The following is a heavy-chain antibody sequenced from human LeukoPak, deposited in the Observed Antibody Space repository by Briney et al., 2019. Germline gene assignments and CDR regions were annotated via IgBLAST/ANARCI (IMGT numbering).Heavy chain of an antibody. V-gene: IGHV1-18*01. CDR2: ISAYNGNT. CDR1: GYTFTSYG. J-gene: IGHJ4*02. Sequence: GASVKVSCKASGYTFTSYGISWVRQAPGQGLEWMGWISAYNGNTNYAQKLQGRVTMTTDTSTSTAYMELRSLRSDDTAVYYCARIPPYCTNGVCYDCWGQGTLVTVSS. CDR3: ARIPPYCTNGVCYDC. D-gene: IGHD2-8*01.